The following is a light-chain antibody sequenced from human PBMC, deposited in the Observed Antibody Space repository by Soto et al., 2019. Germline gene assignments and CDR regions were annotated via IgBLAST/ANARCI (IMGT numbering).Light chain of an antibody. CDR2: GAS. CDR3: QQYGSSPGMWT. J-gene: IGKJ1*01. Sequence: EIVLTQSPGTLSLSPGARATLSCRASQSVSSSYLAWYQQKPGQAPRLLIYGASSRATGISDRFSGSGSGTDFTLTISRLEPEDFAVYYCQQYGSSPGMWTFGQGTKVDIK. V-gene: IGKV3-20*01. CDR1: QSVSSSY.